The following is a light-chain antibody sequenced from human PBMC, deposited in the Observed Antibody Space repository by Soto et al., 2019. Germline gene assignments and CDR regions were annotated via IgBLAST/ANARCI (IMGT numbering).Light chain of an antibody. Sequence: DIQMPQSPSSVSASVGDRVTITCRASQGINNWLAWYQQKPGKAPELLIYAVSYLQSGVPSRFSGSGSGTEFTLTISSLQPDDFATYYCQQYNDYLWTFGQGTKVDI. CDR3: QQYNDYLWT. CDR2: AVS. V-gene: IGKV1-12*01. CDR1: QGINNW. J-gene: IGKJ1*01.